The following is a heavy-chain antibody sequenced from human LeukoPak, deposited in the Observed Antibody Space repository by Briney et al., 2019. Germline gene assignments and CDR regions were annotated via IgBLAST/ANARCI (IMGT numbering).Heavy chain of an antibody. Sequence: GGSRRLSCAASGFTFSSYWMSWVRQAPGKGLEWVANIKQDGSEKYYVDSVEGRFTISRDNAKNSLYLQMNSLRAEDTAVYYCASIDDFWSGYYLQSDYWGQGTLVTVSS. CDR2: IKQDGSEK. CDR3: ASIDDFWSGYYLQSDY. CDR1: GFTFSSYW. V-gene: IGHV3-7*01. J-gene: IGHJ4*02. D-gene: IGHD3-3*01.